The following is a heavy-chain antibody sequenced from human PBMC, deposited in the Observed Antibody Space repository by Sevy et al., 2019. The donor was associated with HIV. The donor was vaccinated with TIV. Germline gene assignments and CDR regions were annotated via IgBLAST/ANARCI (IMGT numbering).Heavy chain of an antibody. CDR3: ARDSGGYDF. V-gene: IGHV3-7*01. Sequence: GGSLRLSCAASGINFSGYWMSWVRQVPGKGLEWVANINEDGTKDYYVGSMKGRFTISRDNAKNSLYLQMNSVRVEDTAVYYCARDSGGYDFWGQGTLVTVSS. CDR2: INEDGTKD. D-gene: IGHD5-12*01. J-gene: IGHJ4*02. CDR1: GINFSGYW.